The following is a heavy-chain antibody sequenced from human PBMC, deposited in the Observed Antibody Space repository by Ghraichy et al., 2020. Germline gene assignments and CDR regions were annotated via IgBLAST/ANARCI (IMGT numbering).Heavy chain of an antibody. J-gene: IGHJ5*02. V-gene: IGHV4-59*01. Sequence: SETLSLTCPVSGSAISSYYWSWIRQPPGNGLEWIGYIYYSGSTNYNPSLKSRVTISVDTSKNQFSLKLSSVTAADTAVYYCARDMRGYCSSTSCYGRFGRSWFDPCGNLTLLPVSS. CDR1: GSAISSYY. CDR3: ARDMRGYCSSTSCYGRFGRSWFDP. D-gene: IGHD2-2*01. CDR2: IYYSGST.